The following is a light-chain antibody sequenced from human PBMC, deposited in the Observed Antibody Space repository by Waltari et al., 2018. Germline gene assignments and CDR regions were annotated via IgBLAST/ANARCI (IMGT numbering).Light chain of an antibody. CDR1: QRLTKNY. CDR3: QQYGSSIMYT. J-gene: IGKJ2*01. CDR2: SAS. Sequence: VLTQSPGTLSLSPGERATLSCRASQRLTKNYLGWYQQKPGQAPRLLIYSASSRADGIPDRFSGSGSGTEFTLTISRLEPEDFAVYYCQQYGSSIMYTFGQGTKLEIK. V-gene: IGKV3-20*01.